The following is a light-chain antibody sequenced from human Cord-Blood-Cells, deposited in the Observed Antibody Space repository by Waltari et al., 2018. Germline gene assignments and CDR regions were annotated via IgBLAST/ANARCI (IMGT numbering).Light chain of an antibody. J-gene: IGLJ7*01. Sequence: SYVLTQPPSVSVAPGKTARLTCGGNNIRSKSVHWYQQKPGQAPVLVIYYDSDRPSGIPERFSGSNSGNTATLTISRVEAGDEADYYCQVWDSSSDHAVFGGGTQLTVL. CDR1: NIRSKS. CDR2: YDS. V-gene: IGLV3-21*04. CDR3: QVWDSSSDHAV.